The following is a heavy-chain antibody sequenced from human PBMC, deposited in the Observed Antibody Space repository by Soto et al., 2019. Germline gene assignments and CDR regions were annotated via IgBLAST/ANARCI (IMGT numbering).Heavy chain of an antibody. CDR2: IYYSGST. CDR1: GGSISSGDYY. V-gene: IGHV4-30-4*01. CDR3: ARALSGYPPNWFDP. D-gene: IGHD3-9*01. J-gene: IGHJ5*02. Sequence: SETLSLTCTVSGGSISSGDYYWSWIRQPPGKGLEWIGYIYYSGSTYYNPSLKSRVTISVDTSKNQFSLKLSSVTAADTAVYYCARALSGYPPNWFDPWGQGTLVTVSS.